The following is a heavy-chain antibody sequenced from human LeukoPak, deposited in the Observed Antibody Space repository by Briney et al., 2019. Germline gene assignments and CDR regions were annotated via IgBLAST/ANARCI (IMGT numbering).Heavy chain of an antibody. D-gene: IGHD5-18*01. V-gene: IGHV4-59*13. CDR2: IYYSGST. J-gene: IGHJ3*02. CDR3: ARDAGYSYGNDAFDI. CDR1: GGSISSYY. Sequence: PSETLSLTCTVYGGSISSYYWSWIRQPPGKGLGWIGYIYYSGSTNYNPSLKSRVTISVDTSKNQFSLKLSSVTAADTAVYYCARDAGYSYGNDAFDIWGQGTMVTVSS.